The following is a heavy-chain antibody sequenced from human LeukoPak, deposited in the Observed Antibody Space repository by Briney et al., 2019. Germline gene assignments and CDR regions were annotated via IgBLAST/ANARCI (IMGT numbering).Heavy chain of an antibody. J-gene: IGHJ4*02. D-gene: IGHD3-16*02. CDR3: ARDYDYVWGSYRFDY. Sequence: GSLRLSCAASGFTFSSYAMSWVRQAPGKGLEWVSYISSSGSTIYYADSVKGRFTISRDNAKNSLYLQMNSLRAEDTAVYYCARDYDYVWGSYRFDYWGQGTLVTVSS. CDR1: GFTFSSYA. V-gene: IGHV3-48*04. CDR2: ISSSGSTI.